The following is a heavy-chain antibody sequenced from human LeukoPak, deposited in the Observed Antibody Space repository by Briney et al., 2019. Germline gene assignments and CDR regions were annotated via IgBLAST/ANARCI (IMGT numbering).Heavy chain of an antibody. J-gene: IGHJ5*02. D-gene: IGHD2-15*01. CDR1: GFTFSSYA. V-gene: IGHV3-23*01. Sequence: PGGSLRLSCAASGFTFSSYAMSWVRQAPGKGLEWVSVISGGGGATYYAGSVKGRFTISRDDSENTLYLQMNSLRAEDTAVYYCAKGRTSSSYSSVSSCGQGTLVTVSS. CDR2: ISGGGGAT. CDR3: AKGRTSSSYSSVSS.